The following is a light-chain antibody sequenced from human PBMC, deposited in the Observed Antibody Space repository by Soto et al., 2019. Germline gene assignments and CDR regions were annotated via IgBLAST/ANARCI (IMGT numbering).Light chain of an antibody. CDR2: AAS. CDR1: QSINNY. V-gene: IGKV1-39*01. J-gene: IGKJ3*01. Sequence: DIQMTQSPSSLSASVGDRVTITCRASQSINNYLSWYQQKPGKAPKLLIYAASSLQGGVPSRFSGSGSGTDFTLTISSLQPQDFGTYYCQQSHTTRAFGPGTKVDIK. CDR3: QQSHTTRA.